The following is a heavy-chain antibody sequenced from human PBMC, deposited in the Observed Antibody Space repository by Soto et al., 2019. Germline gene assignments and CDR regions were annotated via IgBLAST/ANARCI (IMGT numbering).Heavy chain of an antibody. D-gene: IGHD5-12*01. CDR1: GDSVSSDTAA. J-gene: IGHJ4*02. CDR2: TYYRSKWYN. CDR3: ARGYRAYDYSSPFDY. Sequence: SQTISLTCAISGDSVSSDTAAWKWIRQSPSRGLEWLGRTYYRSKWYNEYAVSVKGRITINPDTSKNQFSLQVNSVTGEDTAVYYCARGYRAYDYSSPFDYWGQGTLVTVSS. V-gene: IGHV6-1*01.